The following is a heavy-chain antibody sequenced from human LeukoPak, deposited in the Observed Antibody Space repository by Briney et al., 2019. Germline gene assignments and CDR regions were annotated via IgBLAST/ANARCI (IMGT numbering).Heavy chain of an antibody. CDR1: GYTFTDYY. V-gene: IGHV1-69-2*01. CDR3: ATAQLPTSDWFDP. D-gene: IGHD2-2*01. Sequence: GASVKVSCKASGYTFTDYYMHWVQQAPGKGLEWMGRVDPEDGETIYAEKFQGRVTITADTSTDTAYMELSSLRSEDTAVYYCATAQLPTSDWFDPWGQGTLVTVSS. CDR2: VDPEDGET. J-gene: IGHJ5*02.